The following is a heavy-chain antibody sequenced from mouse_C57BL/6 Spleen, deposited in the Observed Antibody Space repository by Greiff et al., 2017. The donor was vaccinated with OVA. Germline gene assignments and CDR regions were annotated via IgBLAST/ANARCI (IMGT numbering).Heavy chain of an antibody. Sequence: EVQGVESGGGLVKPGGSLKLSCAASGFTFSDYGMHWVRQAPEKGLEWVAYISSGSSTIYYADTVKGRFTISRDNAKNTLFLQMTSLRSEDTAMYYCARPRYGSSPSAMDYWGQGTSVTVSS. J-gene: IGHJ4*01. CDR1: GFTFSDYG. D-gene: IGHD1-1*01. CDR2: ISSGSSTI. V-gene: IGHV5-17*01. CDR3: ARPRYGSSPSAMDY.